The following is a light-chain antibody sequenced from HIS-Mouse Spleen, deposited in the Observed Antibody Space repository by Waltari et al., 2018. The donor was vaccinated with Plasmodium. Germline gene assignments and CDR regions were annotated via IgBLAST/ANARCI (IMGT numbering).Light chain of an antibody. CDR1: SSDVGGYNY. Sequence: QSALTQPRSVSGSPGQSVTISCTGTSSDVGGYNYFSWYQQHPGKAPKLMIYDVSKRPSGGPDRFSGSKSGNTASLTISGLQAEDEADYYCCSYAGSYTFVFGTGTKVTVL. CDR2: DVS. CDR3: CSYAGSYTFV. J-gene: IGLJ1*01. V-gene: IGLV2-11*01.